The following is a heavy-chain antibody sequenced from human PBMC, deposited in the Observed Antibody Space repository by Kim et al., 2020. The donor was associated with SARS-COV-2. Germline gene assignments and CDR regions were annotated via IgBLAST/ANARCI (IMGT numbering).Heavy chain of an antibody. Sequence: YNPPLMGRVTISVDTSKNKFPLKLSAVAAADTAVYYCARASIVATLFIDYWGQGTLVTVSS. V-gene: IGHV4-59*01. J-gene: IGHJ4*02. CDR3: ARASIVATLFIDY. D-gene: IGHD5-12*01.